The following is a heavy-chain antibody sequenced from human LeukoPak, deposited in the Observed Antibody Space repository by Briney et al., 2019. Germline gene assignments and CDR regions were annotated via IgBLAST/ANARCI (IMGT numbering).Heavy chain of an antibody. D-gene: IGHD3-10*01. V-gene: IGHV3-66*02. CDR1: GLSVSSNY. CDR2: LYSDGTT. Sequence: PGESLRLSCAASGLSVSSNYMSWVRLTPGKGLEWVSVLYSDGTTYYADSVKGRFTISRDNSKNTLYLQMNSLRAEDTAVYYCVRGMGVSMLYYFDYWGQGTLVTISS. CDR3: VRGMGVSMLYYFDY. J-gene: IGHJ4*02.